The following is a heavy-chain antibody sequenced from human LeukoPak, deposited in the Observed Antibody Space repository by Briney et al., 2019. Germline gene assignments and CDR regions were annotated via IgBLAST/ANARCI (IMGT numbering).Heavy chain of an antibody. D-gene: IGHD3-10*01. V-gene: IGHV4-31*03. CDR1: GGSIGSGGYY. CDR3: ARGTYGLISFDP. J-gene: IGHJ5*02. CDR2: IYYGGRT. Sequence: PSETLSLTCTVSGGSIGSGGYYWAWIRQHPGKGLEWIAYIYYGGRTYYNPSLKSRFTISVDTSKNQLSLKLSSVTAADTAVYFCARGTYGLISFDPWGQGSLVTVSS.